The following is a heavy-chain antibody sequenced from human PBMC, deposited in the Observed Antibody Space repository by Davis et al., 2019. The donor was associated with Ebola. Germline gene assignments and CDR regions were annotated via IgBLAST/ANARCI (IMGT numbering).Heavy chain of an antibody. Sequence: GESLKISCAASGFSFSSYWMHWVRQVPGKGLVWVSRIKSDGSSTSYADSVKGRFTISRDNSKNTLYLQMNSLRAEDTAVYYCAKGLKVSGWYYFEYWGQGTLVTVSS. CDR1: GFSFSSYW. CDR3: AKGLKVSGWYYFEY. CDR2: IKSDGSST. D-gene: IGHD6-19*01. V-gene: IGHV3-74*01. J-gene: IGHJ4*02.